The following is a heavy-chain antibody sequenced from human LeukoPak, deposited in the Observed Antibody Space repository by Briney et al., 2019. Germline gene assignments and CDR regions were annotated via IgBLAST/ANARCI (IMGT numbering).Heavy chain of an antibody. V-gene: IGHV4-34*01. J-gene: IGHJ4*02. Sequence: SETLSLTCAVYGGSFSGYYWSWIRQPPGKGLEWIGEINHSGSTNHNPSLKSRVTISVDTSKNQFSLKLSSVTAADTAVYYCARGVVVTRGFDYWGQGTLVTVSS. CDR1: GGSFSGYY. CDR3: ARGVVVTRGFDY. D-gene: IGHD4-23*01. CDR2: INHSGST.